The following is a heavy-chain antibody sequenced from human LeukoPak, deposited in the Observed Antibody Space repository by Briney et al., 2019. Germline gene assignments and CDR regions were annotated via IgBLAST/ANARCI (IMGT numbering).Heavy chain of an antibody. CDR2: INHSGST. J-gene: IGHJ6*03. CDR1: GGSFSGYY. D-gene: IGHD4-23*01. V-gene: IGHV4-34*01. Sequence: SETLSLTCAVYGGSFSGYYWSWIRQPPGKGLEWIGEINHSGSTNYNPSLKSRVTISVDTSKNQFSLKLSSVTAADTAVYYCARTRDYGGNKKYYYYYYMGVWGKGTTVTVSS. CDR3: ARTRDYGGNKKYYYYYYMGV.